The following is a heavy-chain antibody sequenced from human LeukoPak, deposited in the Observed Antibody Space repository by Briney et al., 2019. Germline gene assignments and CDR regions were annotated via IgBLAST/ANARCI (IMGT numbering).Heavy chain of an antibody. V-gene: IGHV4-59*01. Sequence: SSETLSLTCTVSGGSISSYHWSWIQQPPGKGLEWIGYIYYSGSTNYNPSLKSRVTISVDTSNNQFSLKLSSVTAADTAVYYCAPSNCSGGSCYRSKFWFAPWGQGTLVTVSS. CDR2: IYYSGST. CDR1: GGSISSYH. D-gene: IGHD2-15*01. CDR3: APSNCSGGSCYRSKFWFAP. J-gene: IGHJ5*02.